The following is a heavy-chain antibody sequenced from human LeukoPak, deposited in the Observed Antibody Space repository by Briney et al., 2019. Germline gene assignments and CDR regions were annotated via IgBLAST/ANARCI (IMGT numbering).Heavy chain of an antibody. Sequence: KTGGSLRLSCAASGFTFSDYYMSWIRQAPGKGLEWVSYISSSGSTIYYADSVKGRFTISRDNAKNSLYLRMNSLRAEDTAVYYCASPVAGTSDAFDIWGQGTMVTVSS. J-gene: IGHJ3*02. D-gene: IGHD6-19*01. CDR2: ISSSGSTI. V-gene: IGHV3-11*01. CDR3: ASPVAGTSDAFDI. CDR1: GFTFSDYY.